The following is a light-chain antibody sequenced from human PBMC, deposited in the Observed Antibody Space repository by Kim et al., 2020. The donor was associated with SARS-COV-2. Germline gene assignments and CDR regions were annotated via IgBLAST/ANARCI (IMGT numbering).Light chain of an antibody. CDR1: SGHSTYA. Sequence: APVKLTCTLSSGHSTYAIAWHQQHPEKGPRYLMKLNSDGSHKKGDGVPDRFSGSSFGAERYLTISSLQSDDEADYYCQTWGTGFRVFGGGTKLTVL. J-gene: IGLJ3*02. CDR2: LNSDGSH. V-gene: IGLV4-69*01. CDR3: QTWGTGFRV.